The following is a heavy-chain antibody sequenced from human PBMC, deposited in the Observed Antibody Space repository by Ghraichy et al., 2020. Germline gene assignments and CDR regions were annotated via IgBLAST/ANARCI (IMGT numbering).Heavy chain of an antibody. Sequence: SETLSLTCTVSGGSMFGYYWSWIRQPAGKGLEWIGRVSTTGNPNYCPSLKSRVAMSLDTSKSHFSLRLSSVTAADTAVYYCARSTSLAPFDFWGQGTLVAVSS. CDR1: GGSMFGYY. J-gene: IGHJ4*02. D-gene: IGHD3-3*02. V-gene: IGHV4-4*07. CDR2: VSTTGNP. CDR3: ARSTSLAPFDF.